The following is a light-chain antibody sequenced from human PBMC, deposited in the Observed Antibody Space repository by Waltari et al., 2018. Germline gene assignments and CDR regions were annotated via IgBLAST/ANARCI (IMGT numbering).Light chain of an antibody. CDR3: QTWATGIPHLV. CDR1: RGHSTYA. Sequence: QLVLTQSPSASASLGASVKLTCTLSRGHSTYAIPWHQRQPEKGPRYLMKVNSDGSHTKGDGIPVRFSGSSSGADRYLTISSLQSEDEADYFCQTWATGIPHLVFGGGTKLTVL. CDR2: VNSDGSH. J-gene: IGLJ2*01. V-gene: IGLV4-69*01.